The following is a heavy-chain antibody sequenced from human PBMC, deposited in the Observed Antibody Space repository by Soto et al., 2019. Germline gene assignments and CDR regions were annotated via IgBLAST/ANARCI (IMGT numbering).Heavy chain of an antibody. J-gene: IGHJ4*02. V-gene: IGHV4-30-2*01. D-gene: IGHD5-12*01. CDR3: AAGGGLPRYY. CDR2: IYHSGST. Sequence: PSETLSLTCAVSGGPISSRTYSWSWIRQPPGKGLEWIGYIYHSGSTYYNPSLKSRVTISVDRSKNQFSLKLSSVTAADTAVYYCAAGGGLPRYYWGQGTLVTVSS. CDR1: GGPISSRTYS.